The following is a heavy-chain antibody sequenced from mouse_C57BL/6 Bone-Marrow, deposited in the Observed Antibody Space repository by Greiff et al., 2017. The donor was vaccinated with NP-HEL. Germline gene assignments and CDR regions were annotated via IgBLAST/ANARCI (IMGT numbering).Heavy chain of an antibody. CDR3: ARHDPPDYYGSSPPFAY. Sequence: QVQLQQSGAELVKPGASVKLSCKASGYTFTEYTIHWVKQRSGQGLEWIGWFYPGSGSIKYNEKFKDKATLTADKSSSTVYMELSRLTSEDSAVYFCARHDPPDYYGSSPPFAYWGQGTLVTVSA. V-gene: IGHV1-62-2*01. CDR1: GYTFTEYT. J-gene: IGHJ3*01. CDR2: FYPGSGSI. D-gene: IGHD1-1*01.